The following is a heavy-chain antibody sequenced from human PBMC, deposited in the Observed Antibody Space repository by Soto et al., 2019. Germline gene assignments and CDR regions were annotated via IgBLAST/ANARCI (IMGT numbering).Heavy chain of an antibody. CDR1: GFTFDDYA. J-gene: IGHJ6*03. Sequence: GRSLRLSCAASGFTFDDYAMHWVRQAPGKGLEWVSGISWNSGSIGYADSVKGRFTISRDNAKNSLYLQMNSLRAEDTALYYCAKGMVGGYYYMDVWGKGTTVTVSS. V-gene: IGHV3-9*01. D-gene: IGHD1-26*01. CDR2: ISWNSGSI. CDR3: AKGMVGGYYYMDV.